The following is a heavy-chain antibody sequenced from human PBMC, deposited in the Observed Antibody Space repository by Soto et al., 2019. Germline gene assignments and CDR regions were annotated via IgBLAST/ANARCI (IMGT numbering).Heavy chain of an antibody. CDR2: INSDGSST. D-gene: IGHD3-22*01. J-gene: IGHJ4*02. CDR1: GFTFSSYW. Sequence: GGSLRLSCAASGFTFSSYWMHWVRQAPGKGLVWVSRINSDGSSTSYADSVKGRFTISRDNAKNTLYLRMNSLRAEDTAVYYCARVAGDEYYYDSSGYYYDYWGQGTLVTVSS. V-gene: IGHV3-74*01. CDR3: ARVAGDEYYYDSSGYYYDY.